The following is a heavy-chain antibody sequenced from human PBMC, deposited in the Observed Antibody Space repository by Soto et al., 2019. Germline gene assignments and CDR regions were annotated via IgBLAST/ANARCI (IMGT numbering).Heavy chain of an antibody. D-gene: IGHD6-19*01. CDR1: GGTFSSYA. V-gene: IGHV1-69*06. Sequence: ASVKVSCKASGGTFSSYAISWARQAPGQGLEWMGGIIPIFGTANYAQKFQGRVTITADKSTSTAYMELSSLRSEDTAVYYCAIDSSGWSVYYFDYWGQGTLVTVSS. J-gene: IGHJ4*02. CDR3: AIDSSGWSVYYFDY. CDR2: IIPIFGTA.